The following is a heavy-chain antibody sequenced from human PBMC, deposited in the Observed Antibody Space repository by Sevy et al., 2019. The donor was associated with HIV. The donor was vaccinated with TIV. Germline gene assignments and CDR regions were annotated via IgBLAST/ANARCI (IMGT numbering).Heavy chain of an antibody. V-gene: IGHV3-23*01. CDR1: GFTFSSYA. Sequence: GGSLRLSGAASGFTFSSYAMSWGRQAPGKGLEWVSAISGSGGSTYYADSVKGRFTISSDNSKNTLYLQMNSLRAEDTAVYYCAKVSNFGVVIKAYYFDYWCQGTLVTVSS. D-gene: IGHD3-3*01. CDR3: AKVSNFGVVIKAYYFDY. CDR2: ISGSGGST. J-gene: IGHJ4*02.